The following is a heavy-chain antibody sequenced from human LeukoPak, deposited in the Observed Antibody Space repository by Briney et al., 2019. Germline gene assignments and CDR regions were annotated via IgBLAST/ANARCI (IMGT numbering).Heavy chain of an antibody. CDR1: GFTFSTSS. CDR3: ARPISAAAGFDAFDI. J-gene: IGHJ3*02. D-gene: IGHD6-13*01. CDR2: ISSSSKTM. Sequence: GGSLRLSCAASGFTFSTSSMNWVRQAPGKGLELLSYISSSSKTMYYADSVKGRFSISRDNAKNSLYLQMNSLRAEDTAVYYCARPISAAAGFDAFDIWGQGTMVTVSS. V-gene: IGHV3-48*04.